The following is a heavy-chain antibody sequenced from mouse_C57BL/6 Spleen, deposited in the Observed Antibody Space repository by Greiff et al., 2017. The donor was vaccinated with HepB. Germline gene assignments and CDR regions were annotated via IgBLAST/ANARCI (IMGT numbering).Heavy chain of an antibody. CDR2: INPSTGGT. CDR3: ARERTYYDYDEGMDY. J-gene: IGHJ4*01. Sequence: VQLQQSGPELVKPGASVKISCKASGYSFTGYYMHWVKQSSEKSLEWIGEINPSTGGTSYNQKFKGKATLTVDKSSSTAYMQLKSLTSEDSAVYYCARERTYYDYDEGMDYWGQGTSVTVSS. CDR1: GYSFTGYY. V-gene: IGHV1-43*01. D-gene: IGHD2-4*01.